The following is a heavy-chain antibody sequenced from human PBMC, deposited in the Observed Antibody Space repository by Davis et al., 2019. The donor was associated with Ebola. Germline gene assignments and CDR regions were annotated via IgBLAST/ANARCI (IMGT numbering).Heavy chain of an antibody. CDR2: IWYDGSNK. V-gene: IGHV3-33*01. Sequence: PGGSLRLSCAASGFTFRSYGMHWVRQAPGKGLEWVAVIWYDGSNKYYADSVKGRFTISRDNSKNTLYLQMNSLRAEDTAVYYCARFLRDYYYGMDVWGKGTTVTVSS. CDR1: GFTFRSYG. CDR3: ARFLRDYYYGMDV. J-gene: IGHJ6*04.